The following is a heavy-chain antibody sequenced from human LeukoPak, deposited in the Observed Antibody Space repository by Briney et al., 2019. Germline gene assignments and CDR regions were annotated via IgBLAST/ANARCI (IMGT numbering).Heavy chain of an antibody. CDR1: GFTFSTYT. V-gene: IGHV3-23*01. D-gene: IGHD3-22*01. CDR2: IGNNGGGI. CDR3: ARPHTHYYDSSGYYYPS. Sequence: GGSLRLSCAASGFTFSTYTMYWVRHPPGKRLEWVSIIGNNGGGIHYADSVKGRFTFSRDNSKNTLYLQMNSLRPEDTAVYYCARPHTHYYDSSGYYYPSWGQGTLVTVSS. J-gene: IGHJ5*02.